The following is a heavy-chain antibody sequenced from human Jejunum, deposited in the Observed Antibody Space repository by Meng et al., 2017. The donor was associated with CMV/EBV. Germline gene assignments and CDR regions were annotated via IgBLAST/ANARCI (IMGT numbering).Heavy chain of an antibody. D-gene: IGHD5-12*01. Sequence: SVSPFTGYYLHWVRQAPGQGLEWMGWLNPNSGDTTYAQQFQGRVTMTRDTSISTAYMELSRLRSDDTAVYYCATSSSGFDFWTDYWGQGTLVTVSS. V-gene: IGHV1-2*02. CDR2: LNPNSGDT. J-gene: IGHJ4*02. CDR3: ATSSSGFDFWTDY. CDR1: VSPFTGYY.